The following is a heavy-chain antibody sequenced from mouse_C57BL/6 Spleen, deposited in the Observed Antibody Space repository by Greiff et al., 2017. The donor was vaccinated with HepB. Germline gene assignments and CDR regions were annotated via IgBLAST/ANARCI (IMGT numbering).Heavy chain of an antibody. D-gene: IGHD2-4*01. CDR1: GYTFTSYW. J-gene: IGHJ1*03. V-gene: IGHV1-5*01. CDR3: TRQMGLRKYFDV. Sequence: EVQLQQSGTVLARPGASVKMSCKTSGYTFTSYWMHWVKQRPGQGLEWIGAIYPGNSDTSYNQKFKGKAKLTAVTSASTAYMELSSLTNEDSAFYYCTRQMGLRKYFDVWGTGTTVTVSS. CDR2: IYPGNSDT.